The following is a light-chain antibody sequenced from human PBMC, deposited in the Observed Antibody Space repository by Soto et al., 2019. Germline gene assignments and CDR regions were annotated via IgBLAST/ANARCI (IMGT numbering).Light chain of an antibody. Sequence: DIQMTQSPSTLSASVGARVTITCRASQSISTWLAWYQQKPGKAPKLLIYKASSLESGVPSRFSGSGSGTEFTLTISSLQPDDFATYYCQQYNTYPLTFGGGTTVESK. CDR2: KAS. J-gene: IGKJ4*01. CDR3: QQYNTYPLT. CDR1: QSISTW. V-gene: IGKV1-5*03.